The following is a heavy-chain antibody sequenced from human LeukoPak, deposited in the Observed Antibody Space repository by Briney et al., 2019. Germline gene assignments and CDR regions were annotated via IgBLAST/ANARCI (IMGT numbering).Heavy chain of an antibody. CDR3: ARLDGGTYLFDSRAYLHGFDL. CDR2: IYYSGST. J-gene: IGHJ3*01. D-gene: IGHD6-13*01. Sequence: SETLSLTCTVSGGSISSKNYCCGWVRQPPGKGLEWIGSIYYSGSTYFNPSLKSRFTMSVYTSKNQFSLKQSSLTAADTALYYCARLDGGTYLFDSRAYLHGFDLWGRGAMVTVSS. CDR1: GGSISSKNYC. V-gene: IGHV4-39*01.